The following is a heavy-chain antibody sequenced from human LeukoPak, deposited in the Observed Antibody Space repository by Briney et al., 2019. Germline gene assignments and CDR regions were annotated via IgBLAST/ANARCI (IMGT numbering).Heavy chain of an antibody. J-gene: IGHJ6*03. CDR1: GGTFSSYA. D-gene: IGHD2-15*01. CDR2: IIPIFGTA. CDR3: ARTPDYYYYYYMDV. Sequence: VASVKVSCKASGGTFSSYAISWVRQAPGQGLEWMGRIIPIFGTANYAQKFQGRVTIATDGSTSTAYMELSSLRSEDTAVYYCARTPDYYYYYYMDVWGKGTTVTVSS. V-gene: IGHV1-69*05.